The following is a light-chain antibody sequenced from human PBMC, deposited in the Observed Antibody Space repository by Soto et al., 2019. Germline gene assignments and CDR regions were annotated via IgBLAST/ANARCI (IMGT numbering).Light chain of an antibody. CDR3: QSYASTISARYV. Sequence: QSVLTQPPSVSGAPGQRVAISCTGSSSNIGANYDVHWYQQRPGTAPKLLIFGNNNRPSGVPDRFSVSKSVTSASLAITGLQAEDAGDYYCQSYASTISARYVFGTGTKVTV. V-gene: IGLV1-40*01. CDR1: SSNIGANYD. CDR2: GNN. J-gene: IGLJ1*01.